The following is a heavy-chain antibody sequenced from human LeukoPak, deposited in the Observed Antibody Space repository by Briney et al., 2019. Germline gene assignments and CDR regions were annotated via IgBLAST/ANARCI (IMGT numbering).Heavy chain of an antibody. CDR2: IYYSGST. CDR1: GGSISSYY. V-gene: IGHV4-59*12. J-gene: IGHJ4*02. CDR3: AIGSGTYYPDY. D-gene: IGHD3-10*01. Sequence: SETLSLTCTVSGGSISSYYWSWIRQPPGKGLEWIGYIYYSGSTNYNPSLKSRVTISVDTSKNQFSLRLSSVTAADTAVYYCAIGSGTYYPDYWGQGTLVTVSS.